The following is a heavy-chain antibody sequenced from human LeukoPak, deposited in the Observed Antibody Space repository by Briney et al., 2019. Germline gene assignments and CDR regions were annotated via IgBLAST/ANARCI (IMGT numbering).Heavy chain of an antibody. CDR1: GFTFSTYT. D-gene: IGHD5-24*01. J-gene: IGHJ5*02. CDR3: ARASDPWLQLT. Sequence: PGGSLRLSCVASGFTFSTYTIGWLRQAPGKGLEWVASISSSSTYIYYADSVKGRFTISRDNAQTSLYLQMNSLRAEDTAVYYCARASDPWLQLTWGQGTLVTVSS. CDR2: ISSSSTYI. V-gene: IGHV3-21*04.